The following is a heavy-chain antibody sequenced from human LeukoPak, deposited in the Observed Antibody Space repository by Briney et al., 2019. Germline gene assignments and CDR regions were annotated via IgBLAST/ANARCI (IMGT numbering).Heavy chain of an antibody. Sequence: QSGGSLRLSCAASGFTFSSYTMHWVRQAPGKGLEWVAVISYDGSNKYYADSVKGRFTISRDNSKNTLYLQMNSLRAEDTAVYYCASEVLRFLEQDDYWGQGTLVTASS. CDR2: ISYDGSNK. CDR1: GFTFSSYT. CDR3: ASEVLRFLEQDDY. D-gene: IGHD3-3*01. V-gene: IGHV3-30*01. J-gene: IGHJ4*02.